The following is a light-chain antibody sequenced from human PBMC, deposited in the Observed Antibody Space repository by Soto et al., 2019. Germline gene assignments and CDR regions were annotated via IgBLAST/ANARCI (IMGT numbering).Light chain of an antibody. CDR2: AAS. J-gene: IGKJ4*01. CDR3: LDDYKYPLT. CDR1: QGIRHY. Sequence: AIQMTQSPSSLSASVGDRVTITCRVSQGIRHYLGWYQQKPGKAPKLLIYAASSLQSGVPSRFSGSGSGTDFTLSISSVQPEDYATYYCLDDYKYPLTFGGGNKVEIK. V-gene: IGKV1-6*01.